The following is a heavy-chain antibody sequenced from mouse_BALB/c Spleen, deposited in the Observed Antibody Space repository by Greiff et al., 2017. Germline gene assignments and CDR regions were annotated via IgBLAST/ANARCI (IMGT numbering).Heavy chain of an antibody. D-gene: IGHD2-10*01. CDR3: ARRGSYSGYYYAMDY. V-gene: IGHV5-12-2*01. CDR2: ISNGGGST. CDR1: GFTFSSYT. Sequence: DVMLVESGGGLVQPGGSLKLSCAASGFTFSSYTMSWVRQTPEKRLEWVAYISNGGGSTYYPDTVKGRFTISRDNAKNTLYLQMSSLKSEDTAMYYCARRGSYSGYYYAMDYWGQGTSVTVSS. J-gene: IGHJ4*01.